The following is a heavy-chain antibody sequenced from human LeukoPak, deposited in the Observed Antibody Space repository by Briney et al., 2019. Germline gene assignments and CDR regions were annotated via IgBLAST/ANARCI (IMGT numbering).Heavy chain of an antibody. CDR1: GGSISSSSYY. D-gene: IGHD6-25*01. Sequence: PSETLSLTCTVSGGSISSSSYYWGWIRQPPGKGLEWIGSIYYSGSTYYNPSLKSRVTISVDTSKNQSSLKLSSVTAADTAVYYCARRDSSGVVPRWDYWGQGTLVTVSS. V-gene: IGHV4-39*01. CDR2: IYYSGST. J-gene: IGHJ4*02. CDR3: ARRDSSGVVPRWDY.